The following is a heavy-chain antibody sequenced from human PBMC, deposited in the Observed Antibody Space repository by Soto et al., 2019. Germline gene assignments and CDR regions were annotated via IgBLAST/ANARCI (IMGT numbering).Heavy chain of an antibody. J-gene: IGHJ6*03. Sequence: PSETLSLTCAVYGGSFSGYYWSWIRQPPGKGLEWIGEINHSGSTNYNPSLKSRVTISVDTSKNQFSLKLSSVTAADTAVYYCARVSKNYSSSSRRYYYYYMDVWGKGTTVTVSS. D-gene: IGHD6-6*01. CDR2: INHSGST. V-gene: IGHV4-34*01. CDR1: GGSFSGYY. CDR3: ARVSKNYSSSSRRYYYYYMDV.